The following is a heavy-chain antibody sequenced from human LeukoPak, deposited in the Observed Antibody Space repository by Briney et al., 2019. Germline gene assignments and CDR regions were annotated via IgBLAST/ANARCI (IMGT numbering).Heavy chain of an antibody. CDR3: ARDGRRKWFGMTHDAFDI. CDR1: GDSVSSNSAA. J-gene: IGHJ3*02. CDR2: TYYRSKWYN. D-gene: IGHD3-10*01. V-gene: IGHV6-1*01. Sequence: SQTLSLTCAISGDSVSSNSAAWNWIRQSPSRGLEWLGRTYYRSKWYNDYAVSVKSRITINPDTSKNQFSLQLNSVTPEDTAVYYCARDGRRKWFGMTHDAFDIWGQGTMVTVSS.